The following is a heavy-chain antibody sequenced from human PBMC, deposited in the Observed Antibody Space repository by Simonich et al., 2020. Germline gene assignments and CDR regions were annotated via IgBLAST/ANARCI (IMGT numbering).Heavy chain of an antibody. J-gene: IGHJ4*02. CDR2: FDPEDGET. D-gene: IGHD5-12*01. V-gene: IGHV1-24*01. CDR1: GYTLTELS. CDR3: ATGNLPTTQGGVFDY. Sequence: VHGGGEVKKPGASVKVSCKVSGYTLTELSMHWVRQAPGKGLEWMGGFDPEDGETIYAQKFQGRVTMTEDTSTDTAYMELSSLRSEDTAVYYCATGNLPTTQGGVFDYWGQGTLVTVSS.